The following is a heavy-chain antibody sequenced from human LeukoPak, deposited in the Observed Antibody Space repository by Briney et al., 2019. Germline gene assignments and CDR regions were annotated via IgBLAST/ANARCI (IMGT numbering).Heavy chain of an antibody. V-gene: IGHV3-7*01. CDR1: RFTFSKYW. CDR3: ARPSWTSGSYFDY. CDR2: IKQDESEK. Sequence: PGGSLRLSCVASRFTFSKYWMSWVRQAPGKGLEWVAKIKQDESEKYYVDSVKGRFTISRDNAKNSLYLQMNSLRAEDTAVYYCARPSWTSGSYFDYWGQGALVIVSS. J-gene: IGHJ4*02. D-gene: IGHD3-10*01.